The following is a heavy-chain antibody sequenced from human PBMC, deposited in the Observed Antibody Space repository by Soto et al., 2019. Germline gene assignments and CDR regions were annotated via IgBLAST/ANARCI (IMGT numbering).Heavy chain of an antibody. CDR1: FSSYW. V-gene: IGHV5-51*01. CDR3: ARRYYYDDSGYYPFDF. J-gene: IGHJ4*02. Sequence: FSSYWIAWVRQMPGKGLEWMGIIDPGDSQMRYSPAFQGQVTMSADKSVTTAYLQWSSLKASDTAMYYCARRYYYDDSGYYPFDFWGQGTLVTVSS. D-gene: IGHD3-22*01. CDR2: IDPGDSQM.